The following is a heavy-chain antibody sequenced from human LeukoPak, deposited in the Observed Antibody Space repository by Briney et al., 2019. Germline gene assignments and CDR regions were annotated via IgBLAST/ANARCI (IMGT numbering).Heavy chain of an antibody. CDR1: GFTFSSSA. CDR2: ISTDGSRP. D-gene: IGHD2-15*01. V-gene: IGHV3-74*01. J-gene: IGHJ4*02. Sequence: GGSLRLSCAASGFTFSSSAMSWVRQAPGKGLVWVSGISTDGSRPRYADSVNGRFTISRDNAKNTLYLQMNSLRAEDTAVYFCVRDGQGSTPLDYWGQGTLVTVSS. CDR3: VRDGQGSTPLDY.